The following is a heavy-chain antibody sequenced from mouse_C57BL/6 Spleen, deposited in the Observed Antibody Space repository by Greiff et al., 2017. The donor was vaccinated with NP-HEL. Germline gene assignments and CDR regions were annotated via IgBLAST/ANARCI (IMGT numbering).Heavy chain of an antibody. V-gene: IGHV3-6*01. D-gene: IGHD2-5*01. Sequence: EVKLMESGPGLVKPSQSLSLTCSVPGYSITSGYYWNWIRQFPGNKLEWMGYISYDGSNNYNPSLKNRISITRDTSKNQFFLKLNSVTTEDTATYYCARDKDSNCFDYWGQGTTLTVSS. CDR2: ISYDGSN. CDR3: ARDKDSNCFDY. J-gene: IGHJ2*01. CDR1: GYSITSGYY.